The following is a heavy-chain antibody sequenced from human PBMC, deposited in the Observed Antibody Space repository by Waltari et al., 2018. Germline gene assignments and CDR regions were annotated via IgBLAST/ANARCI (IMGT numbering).Heavy chain of an antibody. CDR2: INHSGST. J-gene: IGHJ5*02. CDR3: ARVRLRRGAAAGSNWFDP. D-gene: IGHD6-13*01. V-gene: IGHV4-34*01. Sequence: QVQLQQWGAGLLKPSETLSLTCAVYGGSFSGYYWSWIRKPPGKGLEWIGEINHSGSTNYNPSLKSRVTISVDTSKNQFSLKLSSVTAADTAVYYCARVRLRRGAAAGSNWFDPWGQGTLVTVSS. CDR1: GGSFSGYY.